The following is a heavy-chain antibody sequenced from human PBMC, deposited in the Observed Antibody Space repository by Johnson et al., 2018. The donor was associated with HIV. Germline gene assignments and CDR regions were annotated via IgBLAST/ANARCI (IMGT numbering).Heavy chain of an antibody. J-gene: IGHJ3*02. V-gene: IGHV3-43*01. CDR3: ARAYDSSGYYRDDAFDI. D-gene: IGHD3-22*01. CDR1: GFTFDDYT. CDR2: ISWDGGST. Sequence: VQLVESGGVVVQPGGSLRLSCAASGFTFDDYTIHWVRQAPGKGLEWVSLISWDGGSTYYADSVKGRFTISRDNSKNSLYLQMNSLRAEDTAVYYCARAYDSSGYYRDDAFDIWGQGTMVTVSS.